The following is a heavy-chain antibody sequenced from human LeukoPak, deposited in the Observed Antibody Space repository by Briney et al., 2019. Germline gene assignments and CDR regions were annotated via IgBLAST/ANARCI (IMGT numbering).Heavy chain of an antibody. D-gene: IGHD3-10*01. CDR2: IRSKAYGGTT. V-gene: IGHV3-49*04. CDR1: GFTFGDYA. CDR3: TRVNLGSYYNIVYYYYYYMDV. J-gene: IGHJ6*03. Sequence: GGSLRLSCTASGFTFGDYAMSWVRQAPGKGLEWVGFIRSKAYGGTTEYAASVKGRFTISRDDSKSIAYLQMNSLKTEDTAVYYCTRVNLGSYYNIVYYYYYYMDVWGKGTTVTISS.